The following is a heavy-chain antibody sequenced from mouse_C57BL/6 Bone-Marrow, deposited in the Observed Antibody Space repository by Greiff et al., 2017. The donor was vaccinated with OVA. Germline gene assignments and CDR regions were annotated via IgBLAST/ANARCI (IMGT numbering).Heavy chain of an antibody. CDR3: ARRSGYFDY. Sequence: QVQLQQPGAELVRPGTSVKLSCKASGYTFTSYWMHWVKQRPGQGLEWIGVIDPSDSYTNYNQKFKGKATLTVDTSSSTAYMQLSSLTSEDSAVYYCARRSGYFDYWGQGTTLKVSS. V-gene: IGHV1-59*01. CDR1: GYTFTSYW. D-gene: IGHD1-3*01. CDR2: IDPSDSYT. J-gene: IGHJ2*01.